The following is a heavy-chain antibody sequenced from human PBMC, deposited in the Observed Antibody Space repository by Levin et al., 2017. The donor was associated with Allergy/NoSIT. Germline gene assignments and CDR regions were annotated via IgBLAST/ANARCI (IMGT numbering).Heavy chain of an antibody. CDR2: ISSSSTYI. CDR3: AKEGGTYYYYGMDV. D-gene: IGHD1-26*01. CDR1: GFAFGTFT. V-gene: IGHV3-21*01. Sequence: GGSLRLSCAASGFAFGTFTMNWFRQAPGKGLEWVSSISSSSTYIYYADSVKGRFTVSRDNAKNSLYLQLNSLTAEDTAVYYCAKEGGTYYYYGMDVWGQGTAVTVSS. J-gene: IGHJ6*02.